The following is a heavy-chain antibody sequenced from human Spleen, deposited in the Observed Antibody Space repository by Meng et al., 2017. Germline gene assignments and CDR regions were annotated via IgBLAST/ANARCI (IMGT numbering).Heavy chain of an antibody. CDR2: INPNSGGT. Sequence: ASVKVSCKASGYTFTSYYMHWVRQAPGQGLEWMGRINPNSGGTNSAQKFQGRVTMTRDTSINTAYMELSGLRFDDTAVYYCARTGAHIVVVVAATRIPAGAFDIWGQGTMVTVSS. D-gene: IGHD2-15*01. J-gene: IGHJ3*02. CDR3: ARTGAHIVVVVAATRIPAGAFDI. CDR1: GYTFTSYY. V-gene: IGHV1-2*06.